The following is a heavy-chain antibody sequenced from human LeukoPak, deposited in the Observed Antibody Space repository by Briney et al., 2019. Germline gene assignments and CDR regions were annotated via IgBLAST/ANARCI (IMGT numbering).Heavy chain of an antibody. CDR1: VYTFSSYD. D-gene: IGHD6-6*01. CDR3: AREEFGARPWFDF. V-gene: IGHV1-8*01. J-gene: IGHJ4*02. Sequence: ASVKVSFKASVYTFSSYDINWVRQATGQGLEWMGWMNPNSGNTGYAQKFQGRVTMTRNTSISTAYMELSSLRSEDTAVYYWAREEFGARPWFDFWGQGTLVTVSS. CDR2: MNPNSGNT.